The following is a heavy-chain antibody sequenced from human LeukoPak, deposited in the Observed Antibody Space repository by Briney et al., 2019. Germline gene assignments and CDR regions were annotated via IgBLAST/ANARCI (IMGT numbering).Heavy chain of an antibody. CDR2: ISSSGSTI. V-gene: IGHV3-48*04. CDR3: AELGITMIGGV. J-gene: IGHJ6*04. Sequence: GGSLRLSCAASGFTFNDFGMHWVRQAPGKGLEWVSYISSSGSTIYYADSVKGRFTISRDNAMNSLYLQMNSLRAEDTAVYYCAELGITMIGGVWGKGTTVTISS. CDR1: GFTFNDFG. D-gene: IGHD3-10*02.